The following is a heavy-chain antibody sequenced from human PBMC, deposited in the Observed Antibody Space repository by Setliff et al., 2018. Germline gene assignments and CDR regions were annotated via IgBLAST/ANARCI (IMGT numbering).Heavy chain of an antibody. CDR2: IGHTGSI. D-gene: IGHD2-21*02. J-gene: IGHJ4*02. CDR1: GGSISNSGYI. V-gene: IGHV4-39*07. Sequence: LSLTCTVSGGSISNSGYIWGWIRQPPGKGLEWVGNIGHTGSINYNPSLKSRLTISRDTSKNQVSLKLNSVTATDTAVYYCARDLGHGGDSDYWGQGILVTVSS. CDR3: ARDLGHGGDSDY.